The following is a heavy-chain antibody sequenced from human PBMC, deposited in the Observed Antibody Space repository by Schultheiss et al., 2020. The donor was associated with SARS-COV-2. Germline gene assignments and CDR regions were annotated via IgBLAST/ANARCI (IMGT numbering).Heavy chain of an antibody. V-gene: IGHV2-5*01. CDR2: IYWNDDK. J-gene: IGHJ4*02. D-gene: IGHD5-12*01. CDR1: GFSLSTSGVG. Sequence: SGPTLVKPTQTLTLTCTFSGFSLSTSGVGVGWIRQPPGKALKWLALIYWNDDKRYSPSLKSRLTITKDTSKNQVVLTMTNMDPVDTATYYCAHRPPYSGYDSRFDYWGQGTLVTVSS. CDR3: AHRPPYSGYDSRFDY.